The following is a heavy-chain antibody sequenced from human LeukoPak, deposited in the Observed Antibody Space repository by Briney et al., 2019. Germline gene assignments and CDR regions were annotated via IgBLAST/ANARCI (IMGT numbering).Heavy chain of an antibody. CDR2: ISGNGDGT. CDR1: GFTFGSYA. Sequence: GGSLRLSCAASGFTFGSYAMSWVRQAPGKGLEWVSGISGNGDGTYYADSVKGRFTISRDNSKNTVHLQMNSLRAEDTAVYYCAKVNRWRWLNGPHFDYWGQGTLVTVSP. CDR3: AKVNRWRWLNGPHFDY. D-gene: IGHD5-24*01. V-gene: IGHV3-23*01. J-gene: IGHJ4*02.